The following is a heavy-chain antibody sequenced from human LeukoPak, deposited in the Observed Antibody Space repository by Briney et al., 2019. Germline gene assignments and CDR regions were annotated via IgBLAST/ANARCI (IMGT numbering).Heavy chain of an antibody. CDR1: GFTFSSYW. J-gene: IGHJ5*02. CDR2: IKHDGSEK. Sequence: GGSLRLSCAASGFTFSSYWMSWVRQAPGKGLEWVANIKHDGSEKYYVDSVKGRFTISRDNAKNSLYLQMNSLRAEDTAVYYCARDRYDFWSGYYRVHWFDPWGQGTLVTVSS. D-gene: IGHD3-3*01. V-gene: IGHV3-7*01. CDR3: ARDRYDFWSGYYRVHWFDP.